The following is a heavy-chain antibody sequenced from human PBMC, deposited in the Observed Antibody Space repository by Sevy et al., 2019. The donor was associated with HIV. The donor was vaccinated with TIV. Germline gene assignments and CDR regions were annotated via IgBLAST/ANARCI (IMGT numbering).Heavy chain of an antibody. CDR3: ARDRYYDASGYYYYYYGMDV. Sequence: GGSLRLSCAASGLSVSDNSMNWVRQAPGKGLELVSVIYSDGRTYYPDSVKGRFSISRDNSKNTLYLHMKSLRPEDTAVYYCARDRYYDASGYYYYYYGMDVWGQGTTVTVSS. CDR1: GLSVSDNS. CDR2: IYSDGRT. J-gene: IGHJ6*02. D-gene: IGHD3-22*01. V-gene: IGHV3-66*01.